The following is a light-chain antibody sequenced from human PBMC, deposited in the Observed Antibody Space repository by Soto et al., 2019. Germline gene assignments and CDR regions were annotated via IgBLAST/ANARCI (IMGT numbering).Light chain of an antibody. J-gene: IGKJ1*01. CDR3: HQYNYYRPT. V-gene: IGKV1-5*01. CDR1: QPISTW. CDR2: DAS. Sequence: DIQVTQSPSTLSACVGDRVTITCRASQPISTWLAWYQEKPGKAPKLLIYDASSLEGGVPSRFSGSGSGTEFTLTISSLQPDDFATYYCHQYNYYRPTFGQGTKVDI.